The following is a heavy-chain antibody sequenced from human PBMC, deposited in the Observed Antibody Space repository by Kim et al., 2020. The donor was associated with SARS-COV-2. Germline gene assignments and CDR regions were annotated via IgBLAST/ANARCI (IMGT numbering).Heavy chain of an antibody. CDR2: IIPILGIA. D-gene: IGHD2-2*01. CDR1: GGTFSSYA. J-gene: IGHJ6*03. V-gene: IGHV1-69*04. CDR3: ARAKFRYCSSTSCWYYYYM. Sequence: SVKVSCKASGGTFSSYAISWVRQAPGQGLEWMGRIIPILGIANYAQKFQGRVTITADKSTSTAYMELSSLRSEDTAVYYCARAKFRYCSSTSCWYYYYM.